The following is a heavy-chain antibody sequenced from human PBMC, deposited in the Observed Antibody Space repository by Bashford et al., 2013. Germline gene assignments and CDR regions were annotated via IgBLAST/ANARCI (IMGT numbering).Heavy chain of an antibody. CDR1: GYTFSDYE. CDR2: LNPNXGFT. Sequence: VAPVKVSCKASGYTFSDYESQLGAVRPLDNDLSGWDGLNPNXGFTGSAQKFQGRVAMTWNTATSTAYMELSSLTNVDTAVYYCARMDVVERYCSEGGCSNWFDPWGQGTLVTVSS. J-gene: IGHJ5*02. D-gene: IGHD2-15*01. CDR3: ARMDVVERYCSEGGCSNWFDP. V-gene: IGHV1-8*01.